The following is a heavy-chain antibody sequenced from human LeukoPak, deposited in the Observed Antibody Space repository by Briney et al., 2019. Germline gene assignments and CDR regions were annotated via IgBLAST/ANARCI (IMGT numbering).Heavy chain of an antibody. J-gene: IGHJ4*02. Sequence: MPSETLSLTCAVYGGSFSGYYWSWTRQPPGKGLEWIGEINHSGSTNYNPSLKSRVTISVDTSKNQFSLKLSSVTAADTAVYYCGRHTDIAPLSSLKYWGQGTLVTVSS. V-gene: IGHV4-34*01. CDR1: GGSFSGYY. CDR3: GRHTDIAPLSSLKY. D-gene: IGHD6-13*01. CDR2: INHSGST.